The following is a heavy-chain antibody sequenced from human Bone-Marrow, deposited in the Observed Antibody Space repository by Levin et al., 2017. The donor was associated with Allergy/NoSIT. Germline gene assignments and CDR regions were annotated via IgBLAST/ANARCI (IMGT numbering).Heavy chain of an antibody. J-gene: IGHJ6*03. CDR2: IYWDDDK. CDR1: GFSLDTTGVG. Sequence: SGPTLVKPTQTLTLTCSFSGFSLDTTGVGVGWLRQPPGKAPEWLAVIYWDDDKRYSPSLKSRLTIAKDTSKNQVVLTMTTMDPVDTATYYCVYQNSRQTGANYYYYYYMDVWGKGTTVTVSS. D-gene: IGHD1-14*01. CDR3: VYQNSRQTGANYYYYYYMDV. V-gene: IGHV2-5*02.